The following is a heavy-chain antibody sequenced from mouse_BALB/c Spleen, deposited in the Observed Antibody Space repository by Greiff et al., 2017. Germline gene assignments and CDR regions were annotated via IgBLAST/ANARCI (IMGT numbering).Heavy chain of an antibody. CDR3: ARDQGDYGYFDY. J-gene: IGHJ2*01. V-gene: IGHV5-6-3*01. CDR2: INSNGGST. D-gene: IGHD2-4*01. Sequence: EVNLVESGGGLVQPGGSLKLSCAASGFTFSSYGMSWVRQTPDKRLELVATINSNGGSTYYPDSVKGRFTISRDNAKNTLYLQMSSLKSEDTAMYYCARDQGDYGYFDYWGQGTTLTVSS. CDR1: GFTFSSYG.